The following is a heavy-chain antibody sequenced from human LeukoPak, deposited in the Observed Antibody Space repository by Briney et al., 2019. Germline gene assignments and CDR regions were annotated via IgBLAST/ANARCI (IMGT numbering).Heavy chain of an antibody. V-gene: IGHV1-69*05. Sequence: GSSVKVSCKASGGTFSSYAISWVRQAPGQGLEWMGRIIPIFGTANYAQKFQGRVTITTDESTSTAYMELSSLRSEDTAVYYRAREPTHPSAWSIFWGQGTLVTVSS. D-gene: IGHD3-3*01. CDR2: IIPIFGTA. CDR1: GGTFSSYA. J-gene: IGHJ4*02. CDR3: AREPTHPSAWSIF.